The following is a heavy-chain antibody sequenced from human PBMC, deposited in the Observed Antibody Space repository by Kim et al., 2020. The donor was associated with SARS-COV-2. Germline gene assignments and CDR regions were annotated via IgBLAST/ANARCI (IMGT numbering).Heavy chain of an antibody. V-gene: IGHV1-69*13. CDR1: GGTFSSYA. Sequence: SVKVSCKASGGTFSSYAISWVRQAPGQGLEWMGGIIPIFGTANYAQKFQGRVTITADESTSTAYMELSSLRSEDTAVYYCARASIVVVPAAMGDAPYYFDYWGQGTLVTVSS. CDR3: ARASIVVVPAAMGDAPYYFDY. CDR2: IIPIFGTA. D-gene: IGHD2-2*01. J-gene: IGHJ4*02.